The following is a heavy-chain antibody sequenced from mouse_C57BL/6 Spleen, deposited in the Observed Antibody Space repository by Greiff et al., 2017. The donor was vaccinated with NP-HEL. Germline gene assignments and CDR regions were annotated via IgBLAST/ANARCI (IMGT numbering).Heavy chain of an antibody. J-gene: IGHJ2*01. CDR3: ATSYYYGSSRWYFDY. V-gene: IGHV1-55*01. CDR2: IYPGSGST. D-gene: IGHD1-1*01. CDR1: GYTFTSYW. Sequence: QVQLKQPGAELVKPGASVKMSCKASGYTFTSYWITWVKQRPGQGLEWIGDIYPGSGSTNYNEKFKSKATLTVDTSSSTAYMQLSSPTSEDSAVYYCATSYYYGSSRWYFDYWGQGTTLTVSS.